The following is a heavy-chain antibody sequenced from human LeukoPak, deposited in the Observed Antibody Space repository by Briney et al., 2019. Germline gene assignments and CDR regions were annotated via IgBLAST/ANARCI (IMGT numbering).Heavy chain of an antibody. Sequence: GGSLRLSCLASGFSFSNYAMSWVHQAPGKGLEWVSNAGSSSRLYGDSVKGRFSVSRDNSKNTLYLQMNSLRADDTAVYYCAKQRGALRENYYTDVWGKGTTVTVSS. CDR2: AGSSSR. J-gene: IGHJ6*03. V-gene: IGHV3-23*01. CDR1: GFSFSNYA. CDR3: AKQRGALRENYYTDV.